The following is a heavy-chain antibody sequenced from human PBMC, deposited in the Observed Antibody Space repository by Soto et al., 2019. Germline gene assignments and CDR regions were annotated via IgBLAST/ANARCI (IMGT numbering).Heavy chain of an antibody. J-gene: IGHJ4*02. V-gene: IGHV2-26*01. CDR2: IFSNDEK. CDR3: ARTRFGSSWFYYFDY. D-gene: IGHD6-13*01. Sequence: QVTLKESGPVLVKPTETLTLTCTVSGFSLSNARMGVSWIRQPPGKALEWLAHIFSNDEKAYSTSLKSRLTISKDTSKSQVVLNMTNMDPVDTATYYCARTRFGSSWFYYFDYWGQGTRVTVCS. CDR1: GFSLSNARMG.